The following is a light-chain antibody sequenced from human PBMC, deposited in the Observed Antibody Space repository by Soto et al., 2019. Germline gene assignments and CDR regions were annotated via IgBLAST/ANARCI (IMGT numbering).Light chain of an antibody. Sequence: EIVMTQSPATLSVSPGERATLSCRASQSVNSNLAWYQQKPGQAPRLLIYGASTRATGVPARFSGSGSGTEFTLTINRMQSEDFAVYYCQQYNNWPPVTFGQGTRLEIK. CDR1: QSVNSN. CDR2: GAS. V-gene: IGKV3-15*01. CDR3: QQYNNWPPVT. J-gene: IGKJ5*01.